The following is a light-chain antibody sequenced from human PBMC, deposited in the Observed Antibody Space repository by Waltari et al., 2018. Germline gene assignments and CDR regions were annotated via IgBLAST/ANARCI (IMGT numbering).Light chain of an antibody. CDR3: QQYDYLPALT. V-gene: IGKV1-33*01. Sequence: DLQMTQSPSSLSASVGDRVTITCQASQDIMNYLNWFQRKPRKAPKLLIFDATNLETGVPSRLSGSGSGADITFTISSLQPEDVATYYCQQYDYLPALTFGGGTKVEIK. CDR2: DAT. J-gene: IGKJ4*01. CDR1: QDIMNY.